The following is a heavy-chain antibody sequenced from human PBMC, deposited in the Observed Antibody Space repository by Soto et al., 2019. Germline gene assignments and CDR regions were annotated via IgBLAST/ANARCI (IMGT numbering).Heavy chain of an antibody. CDR1: GGSISSYY. J-gene: IGHJ5*02. Sequence: SETLSLTCTVSGGSISSYYWSWIRQPPGKGLEWIGYIYYSGSTNYNPSLKSRVTISVDTSKNQFSLKLSSVTAADTAVYYCATNSVAGTGWFDPWGQGTLVTVSS. CDR3: ATNSVAGTGWFDP. D-gene: IGHD6-19*01. V-gene: IGHV4-59*01. CDR2: IYYSGST.